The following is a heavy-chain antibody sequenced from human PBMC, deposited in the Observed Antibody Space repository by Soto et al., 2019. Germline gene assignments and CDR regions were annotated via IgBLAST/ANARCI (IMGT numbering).Heavy chain of an antibody. CDR3: ARGGYYDSSGYPDAFDI. V-gene: IGHV3-13*01. Sequence: GGSLRLSCAASGFTFSSYDMHWVRQATGKGLEWVSAIGTAGDTYYPGSVKGRFTISRENAKNSLYLQMNSLRAGDTAVYYCARGGYYDSSGYPDAFDIWGQGTMVTVSS. D-gene: IGHD3-22*01. CDR2: IGTAGDT. CDR1: GFTFSSYD. J-gene: IGHJ3*02.